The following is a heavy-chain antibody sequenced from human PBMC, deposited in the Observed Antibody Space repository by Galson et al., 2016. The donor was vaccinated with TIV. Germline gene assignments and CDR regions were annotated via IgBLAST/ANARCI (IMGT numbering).Heavy chain of an antibody. J-gene: IGHJ6*02. Sequence: SVKVSCNASGGTFSSFVVTWVRQAPGQGLEWMGGIIPLFGEAHYAQKFQGRVTISADESTSTVYMELRSLRSGDTAVYYCAKCRNTAMDTYYYYYGLDVWGQGTTVTVSS. D-gene: IGHD5-18*01. CDR3: AKCRNTAMDTYYYYYGLDV. CDR2: IIPLFGEA. CDR1: GGTFSSFV. V-gene: IGHV1-69*13.